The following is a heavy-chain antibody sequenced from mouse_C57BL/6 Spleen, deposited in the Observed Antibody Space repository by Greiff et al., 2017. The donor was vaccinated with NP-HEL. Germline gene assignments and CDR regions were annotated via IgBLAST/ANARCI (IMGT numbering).Heavy chain of an antibody. CDR1: GFTFSNYW. CDR2: IRLKSDNYAT. Sequence: EVKVEESGGGLVQPGGSMKLSCVASGFTFSNYWMNWVRQSPEKGLEWVAQIRLKSDNYATHYAESVKGRFTISRDDSKSSVYLQMNNLRAEDTGIYYCTVYDYDPFDYWGQGTTLTVSS. D-gene: IGHD2-4*01. CDR3: TVYDYDPFDY. J-gene: IGHJ2*01. V-gene: IGHV6-3*01.